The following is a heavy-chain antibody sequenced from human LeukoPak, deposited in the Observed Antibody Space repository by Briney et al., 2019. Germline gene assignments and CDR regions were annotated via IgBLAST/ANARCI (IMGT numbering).Heavy chain of an antibody. CDR2: IRYDGSNK. CDR3: AKYYHEGRGASPLGY. Sequence: GGSLRLSCVTSGFSFSSYGMHWVRQAPGKGLEWVAFIRYDGSNKYYTDSVRGRFTISRDNSKNTLFLQMNSLRVEDTALYYCAKYYHEGRGASPLGYWGQGTLVTVSS. CDR1: GFSFSSYG. J-gene: IGHJ4*02. V-gene: IGHV3-30*02. D-gene: IGHD3-22*01.